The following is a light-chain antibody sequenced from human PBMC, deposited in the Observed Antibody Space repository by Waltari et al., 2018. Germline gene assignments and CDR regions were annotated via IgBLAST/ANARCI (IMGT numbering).Light chain of an antibody. Sequence: IVMTQSQDSLAVSLGERATINCKSSQSVLYSSNNKNYVAWYQQKPGQPPKLLIYWASTRESGVPDRFSGSGSGTDFTLTISSLQAEDVAVYYCQQYYSTPQTFGQGTKVEIK. CDR1: QSVLYSSNNKNY. V-gene: IGKV4-1*01. CDR2: WAS. J-gene: IGKJ1*01. CDR3: QQYYSTPQT.